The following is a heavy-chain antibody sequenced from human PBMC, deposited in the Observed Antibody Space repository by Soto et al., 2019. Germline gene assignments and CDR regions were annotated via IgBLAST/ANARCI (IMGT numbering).Heavy chain of an antibody. J-gene: IGHJ4*02. V-gene: IGHV4-59*08. CDR2: IYHIGST. Sequence: QVQLQESGPGLVKPSETLSLTCTVSGGSISSYYWSWIRQPPGKGLEWIGYIYHIGSTNYNPSLNIRXPXLVDTSKNQFSLKLSSVTAADTAVYYCARRKYYFDYWGQGTLVTVSS. CDR3: ARRKYYFDY. CDR1: GGSISSYY.